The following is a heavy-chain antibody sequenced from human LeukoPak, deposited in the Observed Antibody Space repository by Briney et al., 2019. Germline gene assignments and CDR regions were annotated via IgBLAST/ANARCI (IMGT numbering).Heavy chain of an antibody. CDR2: ISGSGGST. J-gene: IGHJ6*02. D-gene: IGHD3-22*01. V-gene: IGHV3-23*01. Sequence: GGSLRLSCAASGFTFSSHAMSWVRQAPGKGLEWVSAISGSGGSTYYADSVKGRFTISRDNSKNTLYLQMNSLRAEDTAVYYCAKGAYDSSGYYYVNYYGMDVWGQGTTVTVSS. CDR1: GFTFSSHA. CDR3: AKGAYDSSGYYYVNYYGMDV.